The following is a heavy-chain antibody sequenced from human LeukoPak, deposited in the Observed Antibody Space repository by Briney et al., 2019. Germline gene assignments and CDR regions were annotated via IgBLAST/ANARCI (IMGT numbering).Heavy chain of an antibody. CDR3: ARGPLGYDILTGYLTANYYYYGMDV. Sequence: SETLSLTCTVSGGSISSGGYYWRWIRQHPGKGLEWIGYIYYSGSTYYNPSLKSRVTISVDTSKNQFSLKLSSVTAADTAVYYCARGPLGYDILTGYLTANYYYYGMDVWGQGTTATVSS. V-gene: IGHV4-31*03. CDR2: IYYSGST. CDR1: GGSISSGGYY. D-gene: IGHD3-9*01. J-gene: IGHJ6*02.